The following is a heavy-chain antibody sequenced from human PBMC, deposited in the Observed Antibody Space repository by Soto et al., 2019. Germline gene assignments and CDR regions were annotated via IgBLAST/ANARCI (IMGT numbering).Heavy chain of an antibody. D-gene: IGHD5-12*01. CDR1: GFSISDFY. V-gene: IGHV3-11*01. J-gene: IGHJ5*01. Sequence: QVHLVESGGGLVKPGGSLRLSCAASGFSISDFYMSWVRQIPGKGLEWISYISGRSDVIHYVDSVKGRFTVSRDNARNSVFLQMVSLRAEDSGIYFCARERAPDIRFDSWGQGTLVSVSS. CDR2: ISGRSDVI. CDR3: ARERAPDIRFDS.